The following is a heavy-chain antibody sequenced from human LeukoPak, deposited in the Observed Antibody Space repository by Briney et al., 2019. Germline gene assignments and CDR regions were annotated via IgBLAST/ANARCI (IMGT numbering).Heavy chain of an antibody. CDR2: IRYDGSNK. CDR3: AKHGVVNYYYMDV. D-gene: IGHD3-3*01. J-gene: IGHJ6*03. V-gene: IGHV3-30*02. Sequence: GGSLRLSCAASGFSFSSFGMHWVRQAPGKGLEWVAFIRYDGSNKNDADSVKGRFSISRDNSKNTLYLQMNSLRAEDTAVYYCAKHGVVNYYYMDVWGKGTTVTVSS. CDR1: GFSFSSFG.